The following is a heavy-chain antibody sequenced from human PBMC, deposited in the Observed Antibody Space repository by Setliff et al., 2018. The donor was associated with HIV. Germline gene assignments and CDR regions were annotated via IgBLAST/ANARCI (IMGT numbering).Heavy chain of an antibody. J-gene: IGHJ5*01. V-gene: IGHV5-51*01. D-gene: IGHD3-3*01. Sequence: GESLKISCRGSGCTFTNYWIGWVRQMPGRGLEWMGIIYPGDSDTRYSPSFEGQVTMSADKSINTAYLQWNSLKASDTAMYYCARQPTDTSGYNNWFDSWGQGTLVTVSS. CDR3: ARQPTDTSGYNNWFDS. CDR2: IYPGDSDT. CDR1: GCTFTNYW.